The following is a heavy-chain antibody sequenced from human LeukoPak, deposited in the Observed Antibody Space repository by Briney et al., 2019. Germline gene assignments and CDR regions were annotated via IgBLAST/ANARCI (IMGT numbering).Heavy chain of an antibody. J-gene: IGHJ3*02. Sequence: SVKVSCKASGYTFTSYAMNWVRQAPGQGLEWMGWIIPIFGTANYAQKFQGRVTMTEDTSTDTAYMELSSLRSEDTAVYYCATESYSGSYLYAFDIWGQGTMVTVSS. CDR1: GYTFTSYA. D-gene: IGHD1-26*01. CDR3: ATESYSGSYLYAFDI. V-gene: IGHV1-69*06. CDR2: IIPIFGTA.